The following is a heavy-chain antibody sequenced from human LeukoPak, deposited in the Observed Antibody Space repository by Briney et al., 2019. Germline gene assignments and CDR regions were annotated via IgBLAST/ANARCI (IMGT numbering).Heavy chain of an antibody. CDR2: VHKSGST. D-gene: IGHD1-26*01. J-gene: IGHJ4*02. CDR1: TDSITSNW. CDR3: AKEIVGAPTPGAY. Sequence: PSETLSLTCAVSTDSITSNWWSWVRQPPGKGLEWIGEVHKSGSTNYYPSLQSRVTISIDKSKNQIALELTSVTAADTAVYHCAKEIVGAPTPGAYWGQGILVTV. V-gene: IGHV4-4*02.